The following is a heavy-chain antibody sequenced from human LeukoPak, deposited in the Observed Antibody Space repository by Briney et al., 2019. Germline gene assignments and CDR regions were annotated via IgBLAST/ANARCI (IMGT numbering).Heavy chain of an antibody. V-gene: IGHV1-2*02. CDR1: GFTFTSYG. J-gene: IGHJ4*02. D-gene: IGHD6-6*01. Sequence: NPGGSLRLSCAASGFTFTSYGISWVRQAPGQGLEWMGWINPNSGGTNYAQKFQGRVTMTRDTSISTAYMELSRLRSDDTAVYYCARDPDSSSPSCDYWGQGTLVTVSS. CDR2: INPNSGGT. CDR3: ARDPDSSSPSCDY.